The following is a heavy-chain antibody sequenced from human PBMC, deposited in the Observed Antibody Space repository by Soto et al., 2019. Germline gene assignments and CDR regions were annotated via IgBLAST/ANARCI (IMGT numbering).Heavy chain of an antibody. J-gene: IGHJ6*03. V-gene: IGHV1-8*01. CDR1: GYTFTSYD. CDR3: ARGGSDCSSTSCYERRDYYYMDV. Sequence: GASVKVSCKASGYTFTSYDINWVRQATGQGLEWMGWMNPNSGNTGYAQKFQGRVTMTRNTSISTAYMELSSLRSEDTAVYYCARGGSDCSSTSCYERRDYYYMDVWGKGTTVTVS. D-gene: IGHD2-2*01. CDR2: MNPNSGNT.